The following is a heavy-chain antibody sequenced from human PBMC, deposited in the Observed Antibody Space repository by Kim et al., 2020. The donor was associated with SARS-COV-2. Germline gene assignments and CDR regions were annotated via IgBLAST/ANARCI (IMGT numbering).Heavy chain of an antibody. CDR2: INHRGST. CDR3: ARETSRGDDAFDI. V-gene: IGHV4-34*01. Sequence: SETLSLTCAVYGESFRNFYWSWIRQPPGKGLEWIGEINHRGSTNYNPSLKSRATISVDTSKNQSSLKLNSVTAADTAVYYCARETSRGDDAFDIWGQGT. CDR1: GESFRNFY. J-gene: IGHJ3*02. D-gene: IGHD3-10*01.